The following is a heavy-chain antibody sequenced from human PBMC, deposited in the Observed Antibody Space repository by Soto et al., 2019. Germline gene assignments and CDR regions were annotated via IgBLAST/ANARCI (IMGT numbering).Heavy chain of an antibody. D-gene: IGHD3-9*01. CDR2: ISSSGSTI. J-gene: IGHJ5*02. CDR1: GFTFSSYE. V-gene: IGHV3-48*03. CDR3: ASLDHYDILTGSEA. Sequence: GGSLRLSXAASGFTFSSYEMNWVRQAPGKGLEWVSYISSSGSTIYYADSVKGRFTISRDNAKNSLYLQMNSLRAEDTAVYYCASLDHYDILTGSEAWGQGPLVTVSS.